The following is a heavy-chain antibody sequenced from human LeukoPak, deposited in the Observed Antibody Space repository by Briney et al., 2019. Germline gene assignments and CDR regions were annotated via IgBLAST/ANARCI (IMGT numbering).Heavy chain of an antibody. CDR3: TTDGYDILTGYNTDAFDI. D-gene: IGHD3-9*01. V-gene: IGHV3-15*01. J-gene: IGHJ3*02. CDR2: IKSKTDGGTT. CDR1: GFTFSNAW. Sequence: KPGGSLRLSCAASGFTFSNAWMSWVRQAPGKGLEWVGRIKSKTDGGTTDYAAPVKGRFTISRDDSKNTLYLQMNSLKTEDTAVYDCTTDGYDILTGYNTDAFDIWGQGTMVTVSS.